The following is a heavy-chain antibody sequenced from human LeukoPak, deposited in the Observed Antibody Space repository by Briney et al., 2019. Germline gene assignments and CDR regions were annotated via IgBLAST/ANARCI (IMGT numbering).Heavy chain of an antibody. J-gene: IGHJ4*02. Sequence: TGGSLRLSCAVSGFTLRSYVVHWVRQAPGKGLEWVALAWFDGSKEYYADSVQGRFIISRDYSRNTVYLQMNSLRAEDTAIYYCAKDRNSGGSCLNGWGQGTLVTVSS. CDR1: GFTLRSYV. D-gene: IGHD2-15*01. CDR3: AKDRNSGGSCLNG. V-gene: IGHV3-33*06. CDR2: AWFDGSKE.